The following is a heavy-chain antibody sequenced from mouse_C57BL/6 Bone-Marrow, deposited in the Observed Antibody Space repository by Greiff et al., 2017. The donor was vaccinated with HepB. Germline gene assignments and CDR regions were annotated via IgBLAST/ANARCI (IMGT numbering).Heavy chain of an antibody. CDR3: ARGAMVTMRTFYYAMDY. CDR2: IYPGDGDT. D-gene: IGHD2-2*01. V-gene: IGHV1-80*01. Sequence: QVQLKESGAELVKPGASVKISCKASGYAFSSYWMNWVKQRPGKGLEWIGQIYPGDGDTNYNGKFKGKATLTADKSSSTAYMQLSSLTSEDSAVYFCARGAMVTMRTFYYAMDYWGQGTSVTVSS. CDR1: GYAFSSYW. J-gene: IGHJ4*01.